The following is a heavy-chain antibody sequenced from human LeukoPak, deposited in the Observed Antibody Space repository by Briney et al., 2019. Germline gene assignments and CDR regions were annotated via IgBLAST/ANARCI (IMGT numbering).Heavy chain of an antibody. J-gene: IGHJ4*02. Sequence: QSGGSLRLSCAASGFTFSSYEMNWVRQGPGKGLEWVSYITVIGRTIYYADSVKGRFTISRDNAKNSLYLQMNSLRAEDTAIYYCARIVQHRGWYGGADYWGQGTLVTVSS. CDR2: ITVIGRTI. V-gene: IGHV3-48*03. CDR1: GFTFSSYE. CDR3: ARIVQHRGWYGGADY. D-gene: IGHD6-19*01.